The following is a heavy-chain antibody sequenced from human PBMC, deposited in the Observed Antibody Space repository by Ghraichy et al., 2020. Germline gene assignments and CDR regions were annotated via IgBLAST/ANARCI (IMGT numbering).Heavy chain of an antibody. Sequence: SGPTLVKPTQTLTLTCTFSGFSLSTSGVGVGWIRQPPGKALEWLALIYWNDDKRYCPSLKSRLTITKDTSKNQVVLTMTNMDPVDTATYYCAQGAGSGSYTSPLYYYGMDVWGQGTTVTVSS. CDR3: AQGAGSGSYTSPLYYYGMDV. D-gene: IGHD3-10*01. CDR1: GFSLSTSGVG. CDR2: IYWNDDK. V-gene: IGHV2-5*01. J-gene: IGHJ6*02.